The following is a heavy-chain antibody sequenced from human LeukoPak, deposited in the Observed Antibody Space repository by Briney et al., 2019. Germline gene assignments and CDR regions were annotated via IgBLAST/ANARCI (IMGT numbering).Heavy chain of an antibody. D-gene: IGHD2-21*02. V-gene: IGHV4-34*01. CDR1: GGSFSGYY. J-gene: IGHJ5*02. Sequence: SETLSLTCAVYGGSFSGYYWTLIRQTPGKGLEWIGEISHTGLTGSNPSLKSRVTIFVDSSKEQFSLRMSSVTAADTGIYYCARVPDITARPCDTWGPGTRVTVSS. CDR2: ISHTGLT. CDR3: ARVPDITARPCDT.